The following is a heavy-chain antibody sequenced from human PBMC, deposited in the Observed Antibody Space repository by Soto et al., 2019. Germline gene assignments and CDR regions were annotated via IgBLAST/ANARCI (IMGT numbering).Heavy chain of an antibody. CDR1: GFTFDDFA. D-gene: IGHD3-16*01. Sequence: EVHLVESGGGLIQPGRSLRLSCAASGFTFDDFAMHWVRQPPGKGLEWVAGISWNTGTIHYAGSVKGRFTISRDNAKNSLYLQMNSLRPEDTALYYCVRDFSGLRLESHFDYWGQGTLVTVSS. V-gene: IGHV3-9*01. CDR2: ISWNTGTI. J-gene: IGHJ4*02. CDR3: VRDFSGLRLESHFDY.